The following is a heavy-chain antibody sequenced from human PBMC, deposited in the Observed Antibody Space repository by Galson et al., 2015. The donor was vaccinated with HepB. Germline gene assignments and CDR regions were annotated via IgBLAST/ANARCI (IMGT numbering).Heavy chain of an antibody. CDR1: GGTFSSYA. CDR2: INPNSGGT. D-gene: IGHD3-10*01. CDR3: ARAAEKIWFGELWTRPYYFDY. V-gene: IGHV1-2*02. J-gene: IGHJ4*02. Sequence: SVKVSCKASGGTFSSYAISWVRQAPGQGLEWMGWINPNSGGTNYAQKFQGRVTMTRDTSISTAYMELSRLRSDDTAVYYCARAAEKIWFGELWTRPYYFDYWGQGTLVTVSS.